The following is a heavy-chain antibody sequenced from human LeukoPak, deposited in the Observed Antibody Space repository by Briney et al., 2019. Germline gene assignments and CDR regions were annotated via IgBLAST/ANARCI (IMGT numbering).Heavy chain of an antibody. V-gene: IGHV3-48*02. CDR2: ISSSSSTI. J-gene: IGHJ4*02. CDR3: ARGRYCSSASCYFDS. CDR1: GFTFSTYS. Sequence: GGSLRLYCAASGFTFSTYSMNWVRQAPGKGLEWISYISSSSSTIYYADSVKGRFTISRDNAKNSLYLQMDSLRDEDTAVYYCARGRYCSSASCYFDSWGQGTLVTVSS. D-gene: IGHD2-2*01.